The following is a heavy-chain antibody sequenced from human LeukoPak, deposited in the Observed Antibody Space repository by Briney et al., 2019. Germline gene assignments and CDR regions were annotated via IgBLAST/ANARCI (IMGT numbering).Heavy chain of an antibody. Sequence: GGSLRLSCAASGFTFRSSWMHWVRQAPGKGLVWVSRIYSDGRTATYADSVKGRFTISRDNAKNTLSLQMNSLRVEDTAVYFCARGGSPPEALGDAFDIWGQGTMVTVSS. D-gene: IGHD1-26*01. CDR2: IYSDGRTA. CDR1: GFTFRSSW. J-gene: IGHJ3*02. CDR3: ARGGSPPEALGDAFDI. V-gene: IGHV3-74*01.